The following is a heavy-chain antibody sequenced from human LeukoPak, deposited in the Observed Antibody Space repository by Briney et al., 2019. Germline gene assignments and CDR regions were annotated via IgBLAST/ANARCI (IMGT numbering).Heavy chain of an antibody. Sequence: GESLQISCQGSGSIFTTYWIGWVRQLPGKGLEWMGIIYPGDSNIRYSTSFQGQVTISADKSINTAYLQWSSLKASDTALYYCARRGSERKCSGGSCYYDYWGQGTLVTVSS. D-gene: IGHD2-15*01. CDR2: IYPGDSNI. V-gene: IGHV5-51*01. CDR1: GSIFTTYW. CDR3: ARRGSERKCSGGSCYYDY. J-gene: IGHJ4*02.